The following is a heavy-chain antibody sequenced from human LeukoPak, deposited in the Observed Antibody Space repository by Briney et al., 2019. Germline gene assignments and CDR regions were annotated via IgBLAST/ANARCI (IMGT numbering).Heavy chain of an antibody. CDR1: GFTFSSYG. Sequence: QPGGSLRLSCAASGFTFSSYGMHWVRQAPGKGLEWVAVISYDGSNKYYADSVKGRFTISRDNSKNTLFLQMNSLRAEDTSVYYCTTYVWGSYRHDSWGQGTLVTVSS. J-gene: IGHJ4*02. D-gene: IGHD3-16*02. CDR3: TTYVWGSYRHDS. CDR2: ISYDGSNK. V-gene: IGHV3-30*03.